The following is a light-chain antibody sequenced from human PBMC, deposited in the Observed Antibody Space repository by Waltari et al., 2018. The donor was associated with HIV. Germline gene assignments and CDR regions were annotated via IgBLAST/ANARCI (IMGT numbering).Light chain of an antibody. CDR2: TLS. J-gene: IGKJ3*01. CDR3: MQRVEFPVT. Sequence: DIVLTQTPLSLPITPGEPASISCRSSQSLLDTFDGNTYLDWYLQKPGQSPRLLIYTLSSRASGVPDRFSGSGSGTNFTLKISSVEAEGVGIYFCMQRVEFPVTFGPGTKLNIK. V-gene: IGKV2-40*01. CDR1: QSLLDTFDGNTY.